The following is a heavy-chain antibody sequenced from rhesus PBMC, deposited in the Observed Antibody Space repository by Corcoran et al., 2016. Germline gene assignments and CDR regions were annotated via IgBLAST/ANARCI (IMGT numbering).Heavy chain of an antibody. Sequence: QVQLQESGPGLVKPSETLSLTCVVSGYSLSSSYHWAWIRQPPGKGLEYMGFITGNTESTSHNPSLKSRVPISKDTSKTQFSLKLSSVTAADTAVYYCAAPRAAGFDYWGQGVLVTVSS. CDR1: GYSLSSSYH. V-gene: IGHV4-99*01. D-gene: IGHD6-25*01. CDR2: ITGNTEST. CDR3: AAPRAAGFDY. J-gene: IGHJ4*01.